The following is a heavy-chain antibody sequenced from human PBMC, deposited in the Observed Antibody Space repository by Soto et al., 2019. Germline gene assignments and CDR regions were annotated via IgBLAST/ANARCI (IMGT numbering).Heavy chain of an antibody. V-gene: IGHV3-66*01. Sequence: GGSLRLSCAASGFTVSSNYMSWVRQAPGKGLEWVSVIYSSGSTYYADSVKGRFTISRDNSKNTLYLQMNNLRAEDTALYYCAIEKVGAASVHVFDIWGQGTMVTVSS. CDR2: IYSSGST. J-gene: IGHJ3*02. CDR1: GFTVSSNY. CDR3: AIEKVGAASVHVFDI. D-gene: IGHD1-26*01.